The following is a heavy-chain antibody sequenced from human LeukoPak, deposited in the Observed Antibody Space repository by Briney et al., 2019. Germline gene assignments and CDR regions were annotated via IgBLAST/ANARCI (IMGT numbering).Heavy chain of an antibody. V-gene: IGHV4-39*01. CDR1: GGSVSSYEYY. Sequence: PSETLSLTCTVSGGSVSSYEYYWGWIRQPPGKGLEWIGNTYYSGSTYYNPSLKSRLTMSVDTSKNRFSLKMSSVTAADTAVYYCARLSKGRYFDYIFDHWGQGALVTVSS. CDR3: ARLSKGRYFDYIFDH. D-gene: IGHD3-9*01. J-gene: IGHJ4*02. CDR2: TYYSGST.